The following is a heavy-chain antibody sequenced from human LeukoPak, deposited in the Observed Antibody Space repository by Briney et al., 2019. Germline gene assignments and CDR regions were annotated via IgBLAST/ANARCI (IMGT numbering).Heavy chain of an antibody. D-gene: IGHD3-9*01. CDR1: GGSISSSSYY. Sequence: SETLSLTCTVSGGSISSSSYYWGWIRQPPGKGLEWIGSIYYSGSTYYNPSLKSRVTISVDTSKNQFSLKLSSVTAADTAVYYCARDFYDILTGYYIPFDYWGQGTLVTVSS. CDR3: ARDFYDILTGYYIPFDY. CDR2: IYYSGST. J-gene: IGHJ4*02. V-gene: IGHV4-39*07.